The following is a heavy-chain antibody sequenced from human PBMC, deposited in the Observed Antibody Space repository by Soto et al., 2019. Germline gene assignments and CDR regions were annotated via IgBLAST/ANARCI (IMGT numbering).Heavy chain of an antibody. Sequence: GSLRLSCAASGFTFSSYGIHWVRQAPGKGLEWVAFISYDGRKEYYAESEKGRFTISRDNSKNTLFLQMSRLREDDTAVYYCAKSIAVAAGWFDPWGQGTLVTVYS. V-gene: IGHV3-30*18. CDR3: AKSIAVAAGWFDP. CDR1: GFTFSSYG. D-gene: IGHD6-19*01. CDR2: ISYDGRKE. J-gene: IGHJ5*02.